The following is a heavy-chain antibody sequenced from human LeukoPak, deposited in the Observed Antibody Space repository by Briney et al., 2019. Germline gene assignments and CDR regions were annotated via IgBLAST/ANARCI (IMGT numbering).Heavy chain of an antibody. D-gene: IGHD3-22*01. CDR1: GGSISSSNYY. Sequence: SETPSLTCTVSGGSISSSNYYWGWIRQPPGKGLEWIGSIHYSGSTSYNPSLKSRVTLSVDTSKNQFSLKVNSVTAADTAVYHCARRGIVVVIKDWFDPWGQGTLVTVSS. V-gene: IGHV4-39*01. CDR2: IHYSGST. CDR3: ARRGIVVVIKDWFDP. J-gene: IGHJ5*02.